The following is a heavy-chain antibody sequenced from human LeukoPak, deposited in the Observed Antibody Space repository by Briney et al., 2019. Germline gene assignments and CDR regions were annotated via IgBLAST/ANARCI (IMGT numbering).Heavy chain of an antibody. Sequence: ASVKVSCKTSGYTFIGYYMHWVRQAPGQGLEWMGWINPNSGGTNYAQKFQGRVTMTRNTSISTAYMELSSLRSEDTAVYYCASVSLYYYGSGSYSGGRYYYYGMDVWGQGTTVTVSS. CDR3: ASVSLYYYGSGSYSGGRYYYYGMDV. D-gene: IGHD3-10*01. V-gene: IGHV1-2*02. CDR2: INPNSGGT. J-gene: IGHJ6*02. CDR1: GYTFIGYY.